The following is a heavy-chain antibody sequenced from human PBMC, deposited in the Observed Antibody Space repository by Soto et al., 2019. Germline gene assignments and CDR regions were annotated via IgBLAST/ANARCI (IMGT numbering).Heavy chain of an antibody. J-gene: IGHJ6*02. D-gene: IGHD2-2*01. Sequence: SVKVSCKASGGTFSSYAISWVRQAPGQGLEWMGGIIPIFGTANYAQNLQGRVTMTTDTSTSTAYMELRSLRSDDTAVYYCSLGFCTSTDCYPHYQGMDVWGQGTTVTVSS. CDR3: SLGFCTSTDCYPHYQGMDV. CDR1: GGTFSSYA. V-gene: IGHV1-69*05. CDR2: IIPIFGTA.